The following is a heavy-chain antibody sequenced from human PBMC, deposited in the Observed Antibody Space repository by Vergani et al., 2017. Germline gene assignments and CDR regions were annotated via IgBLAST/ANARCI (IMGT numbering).Heavy chain of an antibody. Sequence: QLQLQESGSGLVKPSQTLSLTCAVSGGSISSGGYSWSWIRQPPGKGLEWIGYIYHSGSTYYNPSLKSRVTISVDRSKNQFSLKLSSVTAADTAIYFCARTESFILRYFHWALWGQGTLVTVSS. CDR1: GGSISSGGYS. D-gene: IGHD3-9*01. CDR2: IYHSGST. CDR3: ARTESFILRYFHWAL. V-gene: IGHV4-30-2*01. J-gene: IGHJ4*02.